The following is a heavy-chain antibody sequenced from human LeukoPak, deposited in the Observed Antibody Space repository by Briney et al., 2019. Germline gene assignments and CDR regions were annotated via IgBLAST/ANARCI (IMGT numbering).Heavy chain of an antibody. Sequence: SETLSLTCAVYGGSFSGYYWSWIRQPPEKGLEWIGYIYYSASTNYNPSLKSRVTISVDTSNNQFSLKLSSVTAADTAVYYCARGSRGYSYGWGQGTLVTVSS. CDR3: ARGSRGYSYG. D-gene: IGHD5-18*01. J-gene: IGHJ4*02. CDR2: IYYSAST. V-gene: IGHV4-59*01. CDR1: GGSFSGYY.